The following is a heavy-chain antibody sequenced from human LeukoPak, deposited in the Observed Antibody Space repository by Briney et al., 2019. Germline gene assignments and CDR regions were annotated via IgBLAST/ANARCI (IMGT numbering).Heavy chain of an antibody. Sequence: SETLSLTCTVSGDSITGYYWSWIRQPPGEGLEWIGRIYTSGSTNYNPSLKSRVSMSVDTSKNQFSLKLSSVTAADTAVYYCARGKVVAGTPGQNSWDSWGQGTLVTVSS. CDR2: IYTSGST. V-gene: IGHV4-4*07. CDR3: ARGKVVAGTPGQNSWDS. D-gene: IGHD6-19*01. CDR1: GDSITGYY. J-gene: IGHJ4*02.